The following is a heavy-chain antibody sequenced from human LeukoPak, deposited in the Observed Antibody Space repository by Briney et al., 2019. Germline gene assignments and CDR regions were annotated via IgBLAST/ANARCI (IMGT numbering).Heavy chain of an antibody. J-gene: IGHJ3*02. Sequence: GGSLRLSCAASGFTFSSYAMHWVRQAPGKGLEWVAVISYDGSNKYYADSAKGRFTISRDNSKNTLYLQMNSLRAEDTAVYYCARERGAFDIWGQGTMVTVSS. V-gene: IGHV3-30-3*01. CDR1: GFTFSSYA. CDR3: ARERGAFDI. CDR2: ISYDGSNK.